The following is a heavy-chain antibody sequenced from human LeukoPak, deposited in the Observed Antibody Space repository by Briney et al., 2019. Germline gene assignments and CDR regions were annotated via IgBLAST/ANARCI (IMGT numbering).Heavy chain of an antibody. CDR3: ARSESCLQLWGYYFDD. CDR1: GYTFTGYY. CDR2: INPNSGGT. J-gene: IGHJ4*02. Sequence: VASVKVSCKASGYTFTGYYMHWVRQAPGQGLEWMGWINPNSGGTNYAQKFQGRVTMTRDTSISTAYMELSRLRSDDTAVYYCARSESCLQLWGYYFDDWGKGTLVTVSS. D-gene: IGHD5-18*01. V-gene: IGHV1-2*02.